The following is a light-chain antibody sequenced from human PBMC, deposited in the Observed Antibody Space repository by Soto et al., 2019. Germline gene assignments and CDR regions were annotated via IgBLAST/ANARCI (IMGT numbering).Light chain of an antibody. CDR1: QSLLYSSNNKNY. CDR3: QQYYITPYT. J-gene: IGKJ2*01. Sequence: DIVMTQSPDSLAVSLGERATINCKSSQSLLYSSNNKNYLTWYQQKPGQPPKLLFYWASTRESGVPDRFSGSGSGTDFTLTITSLLAEDVAVYYCQQYYITPYTFGQGTKLEIK. V-gene: IGKV4-1*01. CDR2: WAS.